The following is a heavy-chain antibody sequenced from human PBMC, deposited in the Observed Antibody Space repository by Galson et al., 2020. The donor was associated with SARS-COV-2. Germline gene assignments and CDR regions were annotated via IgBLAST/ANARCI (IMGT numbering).Heavy chain of an antibody. V-gene: IGHV3-9*01. CDR2: ISWNSGNI. D-gene: IGHD2-15*01. CDR3: AKGRVVAAPNLDF. Sequence: GGSLRLSCAASGSTFSDYAITWVRQFPGKGLEWVSVISWNSGNIGYADSVKGRFTISRDNAKNSLYLQMNSLRPDDTALYYCAKGRVVAAPNLDFWGQGTLVTVSS. CDR1: GSTFSDYA. J-gene: IGHJ4*02.